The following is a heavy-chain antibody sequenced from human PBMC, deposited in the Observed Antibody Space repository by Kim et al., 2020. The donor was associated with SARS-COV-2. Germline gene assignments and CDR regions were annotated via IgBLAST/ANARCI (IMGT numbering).Heavy chain of an antibody. CDR1: GGTFSSYA. Sequence: SVKVSCKASGGTFSSYAISWVRQAPGQGLEWMGGIIPIFGTANYAQKFQGRVTITADESTSTAYMELSSLRSEDTAVYYCARTIPGCSSTSCYPNAFDIWGQGTMVTVSS. CDR2: IIPIFGTA. CDR3: ARTIPGCSSTSCYPNAFDI. D-gene: IGHD2-2*01. V-gene: IGHV1-69*13. J-gene: IGHJ3*02.